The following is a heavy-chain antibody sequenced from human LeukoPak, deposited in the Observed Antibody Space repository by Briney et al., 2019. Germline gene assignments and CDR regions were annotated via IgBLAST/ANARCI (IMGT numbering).Heavy chain of an antibody. Sequence: PGGSLRLSCAASGFTFSSDGMSWVREAPGKGLEGVANIKQNGSEKYYVDSVKGRFTISRDNAKNSLYLQMNSLRAEDTAVYYCARDEYSSSSPFDYWGQGTLVTVSS. CDR1: GFTFSSDG. CDR2: IKQNGSEK. D-gene: IGHD6-6*01. J-gene: IGHJ4*02. V-gene: IGHV3-7*01. CDR3: ARDEYSSSSPFDY.